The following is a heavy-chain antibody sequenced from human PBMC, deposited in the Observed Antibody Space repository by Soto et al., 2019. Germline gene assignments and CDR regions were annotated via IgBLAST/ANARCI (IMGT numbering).Heavy chain of an antibody. J-gene: IGHJ6*02. CDR3: ATTYYDILTGYFGMDV. D-gene: IGHD3-9*01. CDR2: IYYSGST. CDR1: GGSISSSSYY. Sequence: PSETLSLTCTVSGGSISSSSYYWGWIRQPPGKGLEWIGSIYYSGSTYYNPSLKSRVTISVDTSKNQFSLKLSSVTAADTAVYYCATTYYDILTGYFGMDVWGQGTTVT. V-gene: IGHV4-39*01.